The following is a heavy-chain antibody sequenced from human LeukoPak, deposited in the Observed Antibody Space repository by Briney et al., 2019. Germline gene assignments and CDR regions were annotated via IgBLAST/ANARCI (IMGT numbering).Heavy chain of an antibody. J-gene: IGHJ6*02. CDR1: GFTFSSYW. CDR2: IKQDGSEK. V-gene: IGHV3-7*01. Sequence: GGSLRLSCAASGFTFSSYWMSWVRQAPGKGLEWVANIKQDGSEKYYVDSVKGRFTISRDNAKNSPYLQMNSLRAEDTAVYYCARDADSSGYYGGYYYYYGMDVWGQGTTVTVSS. CDR3: ARDADSSGYYGGYYYYYGMDV. D-gene: IGHD3-22*01.